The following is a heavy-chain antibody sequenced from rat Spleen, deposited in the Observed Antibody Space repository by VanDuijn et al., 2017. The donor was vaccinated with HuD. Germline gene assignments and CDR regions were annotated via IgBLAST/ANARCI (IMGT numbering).Heavy chain of an antibody. D-gene: IGHD1-9*01. CDR3: ARTALYYGYNYWYFDF. V-gene: IGHV5-31*01. Sequence: VQLKESGPGLVQPSQTLSLTCTVSGFSLTNYGVTWVRQAPTKGLEWVASLTNTGGSTYYPDSVKGRVTISRDNAKSNLYLQMDSLRSEDTATYYCARTALYYGYNYWYFDFWGPGTMVTVSS. CDR1: GFSLTNYG. J-gene: IGHJ1*01. CDR2: LTNTGGST.